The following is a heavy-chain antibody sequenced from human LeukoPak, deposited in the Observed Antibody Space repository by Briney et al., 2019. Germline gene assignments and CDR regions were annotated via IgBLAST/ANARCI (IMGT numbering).Heavy chain of an antibody. V-gene: IGHV4-59*01. Sequence: PSETLSLTCTVSGGSISSYHWSWIRQPQGKGLEWIGYIYYSGSTNYNPSLKSRVTISVDTSKNQFSLKLSSVTAADTAVYYCARGGNYIQGYYFDYWGQGTLVTVSS. CDR2: IYYSGST. CDR1: GGSISSYH. D-gene: IGHD4-23*01. J-gene: IGHJ4*02. CDR3: ARGGNYIQGYYFDY.